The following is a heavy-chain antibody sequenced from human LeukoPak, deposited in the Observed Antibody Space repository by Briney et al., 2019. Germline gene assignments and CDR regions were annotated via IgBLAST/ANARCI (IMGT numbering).Heavy chain of an antibody. D-gene: IGHD6-13*01. V-gene: IGHV3-7*01. CDR1: GFIFSSYW. J-gene: IGHJ6*03. Sequence: GGSLRLSCVGSGFIFSSYWMTWVRQAPGKGLEWVANINQDGSEKYYVDSVKGRFTISRDNAKKSLYLQMNSLRAVDTAAYYCARASTGYYMDVWGKGTTVTVS. CDR2: INQDGSEK. CDR3: ARASTGYYMDV.